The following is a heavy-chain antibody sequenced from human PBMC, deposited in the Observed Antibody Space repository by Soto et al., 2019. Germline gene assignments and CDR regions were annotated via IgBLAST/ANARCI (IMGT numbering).Heavy chain of an antibody. J-gene: IGHJ4*02. CDR2: INHSGST. D-gene: IGHD5-12*01. CDR1: GGSFSGYY. Sequence: SETLSLTCAVYGGSFSGYYWSWIRQPPGKGLEWIGEINHSGSTNYNPSLKSRVTISVDTSKNQFSLKLSSVTAADTAVYYCARVRGYSGYDPLDYWGQETLVTVSS. V-gene: IGHV4-34*01. CDR3: ARVRGYSGYDPLDY.